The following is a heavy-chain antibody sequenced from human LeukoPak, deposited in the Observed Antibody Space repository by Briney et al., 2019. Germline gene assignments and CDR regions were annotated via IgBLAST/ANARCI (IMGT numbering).Heavy chain of an antibody. CDR2: ISAYNGNT. CDR1: GYTFTSYG. D-gene: IGHD3-10*01. CDR3: ARAEYYYGSGSGLGAFDI. V-gene: IGHV1-18*01. Sequence: ASVKVSCKASGYTFTSYGISWVRQAPGQGLEWMGWISAYNGNTNYAQKLQGRVTMTTDTSTSTAYMELRSLRSDDTAVYYCARAEYYYGSGSGLGAFDIWGQGTMDTVSS. J-gene: IGHJ3*02.